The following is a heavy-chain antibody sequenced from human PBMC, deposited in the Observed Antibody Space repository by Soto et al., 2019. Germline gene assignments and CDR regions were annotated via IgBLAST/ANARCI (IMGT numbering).Heavy chain of an antibody. CDR3: AKDIADCSSTSCPTDY. V-gene: IGHV3-23*01. Sequence: ESGGGLVQPGGSLRLSCAASGFTFSSYAMSWVRQAPGKGLEWVSAISGSGGSTYYADSVKGRFTISRDNSKNTLYLQMNSLRAEDTAVYYCAKDIADCSSTSCPTDYWGQGTLVTVSS. CDR1: GFTFSSYA. D-gene: IGHD2-2*01. CDR2: ISGSGGST. J-gene: IGHJ4*02.